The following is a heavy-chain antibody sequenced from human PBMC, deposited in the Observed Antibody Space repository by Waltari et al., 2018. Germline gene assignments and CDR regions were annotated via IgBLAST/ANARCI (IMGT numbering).Heavy chain of an antibody. CDR2: FFYNANT. J-gene: IGHJ4*02. CDR3: ARPGRVGGGSLMGLDY. V-gene: IGHV4-39*01. D-gene: IGHD2-15*01. CDR1: GGPISGTRYY. Sequence: QLQLQESGPGLVKASETLSLTCSVSGGPISGTRYYWGWIRQPPGKGLEWIGSFFYNANTYYNPSLKSRITISVDTSKNQFSLQLTSVTAADTAMYYCARPGRVGGGSLMGLDYWGQGTLVTVSS.